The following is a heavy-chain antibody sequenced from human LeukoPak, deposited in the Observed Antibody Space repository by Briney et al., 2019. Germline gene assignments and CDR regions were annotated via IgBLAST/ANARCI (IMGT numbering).Heavy chain of an antibody. CDR3: ARDGRGLGSPDY. CDR1: GFTFSSHS. J-gene: IGHJ4*02. CDR2: ISSSSSYI. V-gene: IGHV3-21*01. D-gene: IGHD3-10*01. Sequence: GGSLRLSCAASGFTFSSHSMNWVPQAPGEALEWVSSISSSSSYIYYADSVKGRFTISRDNAKNSLYLQMNSLRAEDTAVYYCARDGRGLGSPDYWGQGTLVTVSS.